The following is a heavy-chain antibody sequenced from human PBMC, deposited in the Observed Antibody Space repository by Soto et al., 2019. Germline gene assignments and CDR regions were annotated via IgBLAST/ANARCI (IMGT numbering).Heavy chain of an antibody. V-gene: IGHV3-21*01. D-gene: IGHD2-2*02. CDR1: GFTFSTYS. J-gene: IGHJ6*02. Sequence: VGSLRLSCVGSGFTFSTYSINWVRQAPGKGLEWVSSISSRSDIYYADSVKGRFTISRDNAKNSVSLQMNSLRAEDTAVYYCAREYTAWPLAYGLDVWGQGTTVTVPS. CDR3: AREYTAWPLAYGLDV. CDR2: ISSRSDI.